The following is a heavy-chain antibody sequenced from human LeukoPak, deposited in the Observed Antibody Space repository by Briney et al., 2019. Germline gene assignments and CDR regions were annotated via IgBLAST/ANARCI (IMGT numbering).Heavy chain of an antibody. CDR1: GVSISSYS. J-gene: IGHJ4*02. V-gene: IGHV4-59*01. D-gene: IGHD3/OR15-3a*01. CDR3: ARSHSVWTSFDY. CDR2: IYYSGST. Sequence: PSESLSLTCTASGVSISSYSWSWIRQPPGKGLEWIAYIYYSGSTNYNPSLKSRVAISVDTSKNQFSLKLSSVTAADTAVYYCARSHSVWTSFDYWGQGTLVTVSS.